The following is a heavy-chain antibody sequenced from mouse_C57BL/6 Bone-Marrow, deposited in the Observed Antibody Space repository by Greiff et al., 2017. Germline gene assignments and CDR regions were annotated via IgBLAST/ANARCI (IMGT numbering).Heavy chain of an antibody. CDR3: AGQLVLPWFAY. J-gene: IGHJ3*01. Sequence: QVQLQQPGAELAMPGASVKLSCKASGYTFTSYWMHWVKQRPGKGLEWIGEIDPSGSYTNYNPKFKGKATLTVDKASSTAYMQLSDLTSEDSAVYYCAGQLVLPWFAYWGQGTLGTVSA. CDR1: GYTFTSYW. D-gene: IGHD3-1*01. V-gene: IGHV1-69*01. CDR2: IDPSGSYT.